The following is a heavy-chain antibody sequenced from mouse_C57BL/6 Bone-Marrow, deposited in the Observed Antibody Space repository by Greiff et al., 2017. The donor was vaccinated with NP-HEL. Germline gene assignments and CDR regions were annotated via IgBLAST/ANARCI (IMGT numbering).Heavy chain of an antibody. CDR1: GYTFTSYT. CDR2: INPSSGYT. J-gene: IGHJ4*01. D-gene: IGHD2-2*01. CDR3: ARGEIYYGYDGYYAMDY. Sequence: VQLQQSGAELARPGASVKMSCKASGYTFTSYTMHWVKQRPGQGLEWIGYINPSSGYTKYNQKFKDKATLTADKSSSTAYMQLSSLTSEDSAVYYWARGEIYYGYDGYYAMDYWGQGTSVTVSS. V-gene: IGHV1-4*01.